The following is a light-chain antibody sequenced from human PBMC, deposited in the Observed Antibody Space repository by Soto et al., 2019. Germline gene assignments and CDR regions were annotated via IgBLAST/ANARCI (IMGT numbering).Light chain of an antibody. CDR3: APWDDSLKGHV. Sequence: QSVLTQPPSASGTPGQGFTISFSVIISNIVLNTVHCYHQLPGTAPNVLIYTNYKRPSGFPYLFSFSKSGTSSSLAISWLXSEDEADYYGAPWDDSLKGHVFGTGTKVTVL. V-gene: IGLV1-44*01. CDR2: TNY. CDR1: ISNIVLNT. J-gene: IGLJ1*01.